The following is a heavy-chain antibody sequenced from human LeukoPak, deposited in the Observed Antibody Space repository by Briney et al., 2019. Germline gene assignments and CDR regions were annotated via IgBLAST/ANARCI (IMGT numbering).Heavy chain of an antibody. CDR2: TNQGGSEK. CDR3: AHLCSSTSCYQDAFDI. J-gene: IGHJ3*02. V-gene: IGHV3-7*01. CDR1: GFRFSSYW. Sequence: HPGGSLRLSCAASGFRFSSYWMSWVRQAPGKGLEWVANTNQGGSEKHYVDSVKGRISISRDNAKSSLYLQMNSLRAEDTAVYYCAHLCSSTSCYQDAFDIWGQGTMVTVSS. D-gene: IGHD2-2*01.